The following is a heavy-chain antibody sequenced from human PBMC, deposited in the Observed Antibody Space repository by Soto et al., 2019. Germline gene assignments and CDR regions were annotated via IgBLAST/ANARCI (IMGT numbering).Heavy chain of an antibody. CDR2: IYPGDSDT. Sequence: GESLKISCQASGHIFTSYWIGWVRQMPGKGLELMGIIYPGDSDTRYSPSFQGQVTISADKSISTAYLQWSSLKASDTAIYYCARVEYYYDSSGSQEKVWFDPWGQGTLVTVSS. D-gene: IGHD3-22*01. J-gene: IGHJ5*02. V-gene: IGHV5-51*01. CDR1: GHIFTSYW. CDR3: ARVEYYYDSSGSQEKVWFDP.